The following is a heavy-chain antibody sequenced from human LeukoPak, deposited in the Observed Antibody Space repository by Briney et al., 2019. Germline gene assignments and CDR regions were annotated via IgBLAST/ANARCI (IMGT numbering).Heavy chain of an antibody. CDR1: GFTFSSYS. Sequence: GGSLRLSCAASGFTFSSYSMNWVRQAPGKGLEWVSSISSSSSYIYYADSVKGRFTISRDNAKNSLYLQMNSLRAEDTAVYYCARAPLGGNYDILTGYEDPGSDYWGQGTLVTVSS. CDR2: ISSSSSYI. CDR3: ARAPLGGNYDILTGYEDPGSDY. V-gene: IGHV3-21*01. J-gene: IGHJ4*02. D-gene: IGHD3-9*01.